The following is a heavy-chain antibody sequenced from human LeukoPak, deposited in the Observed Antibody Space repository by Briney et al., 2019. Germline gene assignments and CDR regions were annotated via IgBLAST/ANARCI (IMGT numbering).Heavy chain of an antibody. CDR3: ARVAWNHGYYYHYYMDV. D-gene: IGHD1-14*01. CDR2: IYYSGST. CDR1: GGSISSYY. Sequence: PSETLSLTCTVSGGSISSYYWSWIRQPPGKGLEWIGYIYYSGSTNYNPSLKSRVTISVDTSKNQFSLKLSSVTAADTAVYYCARVAWNHGYYYHYYMDVWGKGTTVTVSS. J-gene: IGHJ6*03. V-gene: IGHV4-59*01.